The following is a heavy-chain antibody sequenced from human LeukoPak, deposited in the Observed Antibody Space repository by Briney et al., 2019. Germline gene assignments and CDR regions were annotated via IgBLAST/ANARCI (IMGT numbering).Heavy chain of an antibody. V-gene: IGHV3-7*03. CDR2: IRQDGNEK. CDR1: GFTFSSYW. Sequence: GGSLRLSCAASGFTFSSYWMSWVRQAPGKGLEWVANIRQDGNEKYYVDSVKGRFIISRDNAKNSLYLEINSLRAEDTAVYFCATSKLEWLFNFYYWGQGTLVTVSS. CDR3: ATSKLEWLFNFYY. J-gene: IGHJ4*02. D-gene: IGHD3-3*01.